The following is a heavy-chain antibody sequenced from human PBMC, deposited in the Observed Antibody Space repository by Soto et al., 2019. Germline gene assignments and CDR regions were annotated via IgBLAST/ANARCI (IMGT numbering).Heavy chain of an antibody. CDR3: EKDLRQGTSGMDV. J-gene: IGHJ6*02. CDR2: ISYAGTSR. V-gene: IGHV3-30*18. CDR1: GFRFHDHG. D-gene: IGHD3-10*01. Sequence: QVQLEESGGSVVQPGASLRLSCAASGFRFHDHGMHWVRQAPGKGLEWVAAISYAGTSRYYGDSVQGRLTIFRDNVKNTQYLHMNRMRAEDTGVYFCEKDLRQGTSGMDVWAQENTVTVSS.